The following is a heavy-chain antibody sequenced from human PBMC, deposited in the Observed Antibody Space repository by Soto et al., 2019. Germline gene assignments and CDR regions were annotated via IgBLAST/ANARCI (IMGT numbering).Heavy chain of an antibody. J-gene: IGHJ6*02. Sequence: QVQLQQWGAGLLKPSETLSLTCAVYGGSFSGYYWSWIRQPPGKGLEWIGEINHSGSTNYNPSLKSRVTISVDTSKNQFSLKLSSVTAADTAVYYCALLARGGMDVWGQGTTVTVSS. CDR2: INHSGST. D-gene: IGHD2-21*01. V-gene: IGHV4-34*01. CDR3: ALLARGGMDV. CDR1: GGSFSGYY.